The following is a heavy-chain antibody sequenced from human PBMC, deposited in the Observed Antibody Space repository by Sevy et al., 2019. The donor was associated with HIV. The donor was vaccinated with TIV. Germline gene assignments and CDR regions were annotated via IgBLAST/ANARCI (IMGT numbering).Heavy chain of an antibody. Sequence: ASVKVSCKASGGTFSSYGISWVRQAPGQGLEWMGGIIPILGTVNYPQKFQGRVTITADESTKTAYMELSSLRSEDTAVYYCARGGGNGSDYFDYWGQETLVTVSS. CDR3: ARGGGNGSDYFDY. CDR2: IIPILGTV. CDR1: GGTFSSYG. V-gene: IGHV1-69*13. J-gene: IGHJ4*02. D-gene: IGHD6-19*01.